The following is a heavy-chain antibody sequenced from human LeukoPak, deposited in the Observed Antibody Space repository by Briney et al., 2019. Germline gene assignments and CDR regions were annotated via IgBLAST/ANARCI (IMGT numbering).Heavy chain of an antibody. CDR1: GGTFSSYA. D-gene: IGHD2-2*01. J-gene: IGHJ3*02. Sequence: SVKVSCKASGGTFSSYAISWVRQAPGQGLEWMGGIIPIFGTANYAQKFQGRVTITADESTSTAYMELSSLRSEDTAVYYCALSAGYCSSTSCSHDAFDIWRQGTMVTVSS. CDR2: IIPIFGTA. V-gene: IGHV1-69*13. CDR3: ALSAGYCSSTSCSHDAFDI.